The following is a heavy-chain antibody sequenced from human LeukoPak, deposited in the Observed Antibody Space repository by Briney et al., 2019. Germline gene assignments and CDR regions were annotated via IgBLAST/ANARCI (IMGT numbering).Heavy chain of an antibody. V-gene: IGHV1-69*05. CDR3: ARGYCSGASCYSGYYYYMDV. Sequence: SSVKVSCKASGSTFSSYAISWVRQAPGQGLEWMGRIIPIFGTANYAQKFQGRVTITTDESTSTAYMELSSLRSEDTAVYYCARGYCSGASCYSGYYYYMDVWGKGTTVTVSS. CDR1: GSTFSSYA. J-gene: IGHJ6*03. D-gene: IGHD2-15*01. CDR2: IIPIFGTA.